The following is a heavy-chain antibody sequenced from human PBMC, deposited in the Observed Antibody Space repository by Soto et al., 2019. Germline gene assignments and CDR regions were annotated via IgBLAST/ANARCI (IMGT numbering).Heavy chain of an antibody. Sequence: LRLCCAGSGFTFSSYSISWVRQAPGRGLEWVSGFRTGGDDGTTYYADSVKGRFTISRDNSKNTLFLQMNSLRAEDTAIYYCAKKVNSGPGSQYFDYWGQGTLVTVSS. V-gene: IGHV3-23*01. CDR3: AKKVNSGPGSQYFDY. D-gene: IGHD3-10*01. CDR1: GFTFSSYS. CDR2: FRTGGDDGTT. J-gene: IGHJ4*02.